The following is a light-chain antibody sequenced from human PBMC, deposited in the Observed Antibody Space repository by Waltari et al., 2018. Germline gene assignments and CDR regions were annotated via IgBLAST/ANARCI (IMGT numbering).Light chain of an antibody. CDR3: QQLNSYPPL. J-gene: IGKJ5*01. CDR1: QGISSY. V-gene: IGKV1-8*01. Sequence: AIRMTQSPSSFSASTGDRVTITCRASQGISSYLAWYQQKPGQAPKLLIYAASTLQSGVPSRFSGSGSGTEFTLTISSLQPEDFATYYCQQLNSYPPLFGQGTRLEIK. CDR2: AAS.